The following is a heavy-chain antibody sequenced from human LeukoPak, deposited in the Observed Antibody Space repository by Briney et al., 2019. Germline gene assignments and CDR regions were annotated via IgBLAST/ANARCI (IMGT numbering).Heavy chain of an antibody. J-gene: IGHJ4*02. D-gene: IGHD3-22*01. Sequence: SQTLSLTCTVSGGSISSGGYYWSWIRQHPGKGLEWIGYIYYSGSTYYNPSLKSRVTISVDTSKNQFSLKLSSVTAADTAVYYCARGGYXDSSGNFYLDYWGQGTLVTVS. CDR3: ARGGYXDSSGNFYLDY. CDR2: IYYSGST. V-gene: IGHV4-31*03. CDR1: GGSISSGGYY.